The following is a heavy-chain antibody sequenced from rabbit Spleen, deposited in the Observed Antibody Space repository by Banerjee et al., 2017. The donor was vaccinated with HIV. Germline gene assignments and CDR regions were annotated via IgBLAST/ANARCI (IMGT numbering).Heavy chain of an antibody. Sequence: QEQLVESGGDLVKPGASLTLTCTASGFSFSNNAMCWVRQAPGKGLEWIGYIDPVFGITYYANWVNGRFSISRENAQNTVLLQMTSLTAADTATYFCARDGAGGSYFALWGPGTLVTVS. CDR2: IDPVFGIT. V-gene: IGHV1S47*01. J-gene: IGHJ4*01. CDR1: GFSFSNNA. CDR3: ARDGAGGSYFAL. D-gene: IGHD8-1*01.